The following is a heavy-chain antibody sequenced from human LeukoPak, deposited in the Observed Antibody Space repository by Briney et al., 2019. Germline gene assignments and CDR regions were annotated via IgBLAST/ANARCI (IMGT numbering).Heavy chain of an antibody. CDR1: GGSISSYY. V-gene: IGHV4-59*01. CDR3: ARDRGFWSGFHLNWVDP. Sequence: SETLSLTCTVSGGSISSYYWSWIRQPPGKGLEWIGCIYYSGSTNYNPSLKSRVTISVDTSKNQFSLKLSSVTAADTAVYYWARDRGFWSGFHLNWVDPWGQGTLVTVSS. CDR2: IYYSGST. J-gene: IGHJ5*02. D-gene: IGHD3-3*01.